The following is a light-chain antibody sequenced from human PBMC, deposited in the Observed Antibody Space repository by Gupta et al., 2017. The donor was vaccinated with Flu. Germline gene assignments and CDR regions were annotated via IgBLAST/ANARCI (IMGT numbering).Light chain of an antibody. J-gene: IGLJ1*01. V-gene: IGLV1-44*01. CDR1: SSNIGSNT. CDR3: AAWDDSLNGYV. CDR2: SNN. Sequence: LLTQPPSASRTPGQRVTISCSGSSSNIGSNTVNWYQQLPGTAPKLLIYSNNQRPSGVPDRFSGSKSGTSASLAISGLQSEDEADYYCAAWDDSLNGYVFGTGTKVTVL.